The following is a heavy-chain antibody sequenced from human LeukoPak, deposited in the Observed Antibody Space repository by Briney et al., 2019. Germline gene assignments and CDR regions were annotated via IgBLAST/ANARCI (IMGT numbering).Heavy chain of an antibody. CDR1: GFTFDDYA. CDR2: ISWNSGSI. Sequence: GGSLRLSCAASGFTFDDYAMHWVRQAPGKGLEWVSSISWNSGSIGYADSVKGRFTISRDSAKNSLYLQMNSLRAEDTALYYCAKDIGGWSAGFDYWGQGTLVTVSS. J-gene: IGHJ4*02. CDR3: AKDIGGWSAGFDY. V-gene: IGHV3-9*01. D-gene: IGHD6-19*01.